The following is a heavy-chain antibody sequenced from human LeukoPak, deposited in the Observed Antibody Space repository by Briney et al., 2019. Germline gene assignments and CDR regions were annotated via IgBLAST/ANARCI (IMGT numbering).Heavy chain of an antibody. D-gene: IGHD4-23*01. CDR2: IYPTGKT. V-gene: IGHV4-28*01. CDR3: ARNRYGGNSGGDYFDY. Sequence: LRLSCAASGFTFSSYWMSWIRQPPGKGLEWIGYIYPTGKTYYNPSLKSRVTISVDTSNNEFSLELSSVTAADTAVYYCARNRYGGNSGGDYFDYWGQGTLVTVS. J-gene: IGHJ4*02. CDR1: GFTFSSYW.